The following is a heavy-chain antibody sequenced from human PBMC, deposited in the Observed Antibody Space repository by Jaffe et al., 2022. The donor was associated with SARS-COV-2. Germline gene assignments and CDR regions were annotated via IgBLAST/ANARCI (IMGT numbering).Heavy chain of an antibody. V-gene: IGHV1-18*01. Sequence: QVQLVQSGAEVKKPGASVKVSCKASGYTFTSYGISWVRQAPGQGLEWMGWISAYNGNTNYAQKLQGRVTMTTDTSTSTAYMELRSLRSDDTAVYYCARVAKKVSSSWYHDYYYYYGMDVWGQGTTVTVSS. CDR3: ARVAKKVSSSWYHDYYYYYGMDV. CDR1: GYTFTSYG. CDR2: ISAYNGNT. D-gene: IGHD6-13*01. J-gene: IGHJ6*02.